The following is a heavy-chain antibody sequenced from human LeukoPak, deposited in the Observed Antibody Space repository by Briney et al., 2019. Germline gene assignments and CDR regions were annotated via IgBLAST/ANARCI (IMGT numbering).Heavy chain of an antibody. CDR2: IYYGGST. J-gene: IGHJ3*02. Sequence: PSETLSLTCTVSGGSISSYYWSWIRQPPGKGPEWIGYIYYGGSTNYNPSLKSRVAISVDTSKNQFSLKLSSVTAADTAVYYCARGVLPPGGAFDIWGQGTMVTVSS. CDR1: GGSISSYY. D-gene: IGHD2/OR15-2a*01. V-gene: IGHV4-59*01. CDR3: ARGVLPPGGAFDI.